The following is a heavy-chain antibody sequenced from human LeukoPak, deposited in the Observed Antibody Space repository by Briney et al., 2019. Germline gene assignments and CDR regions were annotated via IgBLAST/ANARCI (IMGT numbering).Heavy chain of an antibody. CDR1: GFTFSSYS. Sequence: GGSLRLSCAASGFTFSSYSMNWVRQAPGKGLEWVSSISSSSSYIYYADSAKGRFTISRDNAKNSLYLQMNSLRAEDTAVYYCASLVLYCSGGSCYGVDYWGQGTLVTVSS. V-gene: IGHV3-21*01. D-gene: IGHD2-15*01. CDR2: ISSSSSYI. CDR3: ASLVLYCSGGSCYGVDY. J-gene: IGHJ4*02.